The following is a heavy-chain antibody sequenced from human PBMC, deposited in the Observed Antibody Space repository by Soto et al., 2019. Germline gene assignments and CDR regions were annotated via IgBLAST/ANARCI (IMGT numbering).Heavy chain of an antibody. J-gene: IGHJ2*01. D-gene: IGHD1-26*01. CDR2: ISSSGSYT. CDR3: ARLRVGVNWYFDL. V-gene: IGHV3-11*06. Sequence: QMQLVESGGDLVKSGGSLRLSCDASGFTFGDYYMSWIRQVPGQGLEWLAFISSSGSYTKYSDSMRGRLTVSRDNGQNSLYLQMNSLRVDDTGVYYCARLRVGVNWYFDLWGRGTMVPVSA. CDR1: GFTFGDYY.